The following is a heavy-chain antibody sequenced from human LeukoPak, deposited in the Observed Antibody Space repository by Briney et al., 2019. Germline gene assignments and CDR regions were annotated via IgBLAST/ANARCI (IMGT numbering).Heavy chain of an antibody. CDR3: ARDFPFTDYGDRGYYHYMDV. Sequence: PSETLSLTCTVSGGSISSYYWSWIRQPPGKGLEWIGYIYYSGSTNYNPSLKSRVTISVDTSKNQFSLKLSSVTAADTAVYYCARDFPFTDYGDRGYYHYMDVWGKGTTVTVSS. D-gene: IGHD4-17*01. CDR2: IYYSGST. V-gene: IGHV4-59*01. J-gene: IGHJ6*03. CDR1: GGSISSYY.